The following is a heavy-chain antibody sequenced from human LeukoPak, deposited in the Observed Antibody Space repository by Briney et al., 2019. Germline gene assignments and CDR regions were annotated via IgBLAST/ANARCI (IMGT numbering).Heavy chain of an antibody. V-gene: IGHV3-21*01. CDR1: GFTLSSYS. CDR3: AKGGGYEAQYYYYYLDV. J-gene: IGHJ6*03. D-gene: IGHD5-12*01. CDR2: ISSSSYR. Sequence: PGGSLRLSCAASGFTLSSYSMNWVRQAPGKGLEWVSSISSSSYRYYADSVKGRFTISRDNSKNTLYLQMKSLRAEDTAVYYCAKGGGYEAQYYYYYLDVWGKGTRSPSP.